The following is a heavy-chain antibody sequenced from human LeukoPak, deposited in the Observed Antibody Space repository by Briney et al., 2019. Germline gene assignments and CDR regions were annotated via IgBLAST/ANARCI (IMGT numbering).Heavy chain of an antibody. CDR3: ARHSCSSTSCFTGFDP. J-gene: IGHJ5*02. V-gene: IGHV5-51*01. CDR2: IYPGDSDT. D-gene: IGHD2-2*01. CDR1: GYSFTSYW. Sequence: GESLKISCRGSGYSFTSYWIGWVRQMPGKGLEWMGIIYPGDSDTRYSPSFQGQVTISADKSISTAYLQWSSLKASDTAMYYCARHSCSSTSCFTGFDPWGQGTLVTVSS.